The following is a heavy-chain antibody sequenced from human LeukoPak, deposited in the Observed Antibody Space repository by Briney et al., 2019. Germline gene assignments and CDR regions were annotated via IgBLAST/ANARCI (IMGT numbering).Heavy chain of an antibody. CDR3: AKRQSSSWWYYFDY. Sequence: GGSLRLSCAASGFTFTTYWMSWVRQAPGKGLEWVANIKQDGTEKYYVDSVKGRFTISRDNSKNTLYLQMNSLRAEDTAVYYCAKRQSSSWWYYFDYWGQGTLVTVSS. D-gene: IGHD6-13*01. CDR1: GFTFTTYW. J-gene: IGHJ4*02. CDR2: IKQDGTEK. V-gene: IGHV3-7*03.